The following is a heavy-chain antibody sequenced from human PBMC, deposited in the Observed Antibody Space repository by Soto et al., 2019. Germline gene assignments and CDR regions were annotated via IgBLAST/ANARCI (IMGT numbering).Heavy chain of an antibody. J-gene: IGHJ4*02. CDR1: GYTFTSYD. V-gene: IGHV1-8*01. D-gene: IGHD3-9*01. Sequence: ASVKVSCKASGYTFTSYDINWVRQATGQGLEWMGWMNPNSGNTGYAQKFQGRVTMTRNTSISTAYMELSSLRSEDTAVYYCARGHSIELRYFEWLEPTSTFDYWGQGTLVTVSS. CDR3: ARGHSIELRYFEWLEPTSTFDY. CDR2: MNPNSGNT.